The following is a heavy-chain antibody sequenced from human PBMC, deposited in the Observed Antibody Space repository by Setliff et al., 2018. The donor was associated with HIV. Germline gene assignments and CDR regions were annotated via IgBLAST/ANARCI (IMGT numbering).Heavy chain of an antibody. V-gene: IGHV4-59*12. CDR3: ARLGLFSYYYYYMDV. J-gene: IGHJ6*03. Sequence: PSETLSLTCTVSNDSISTYYWSWVRQPPGKGLEWIGYVYFTGSTTYNPSLESRVAISVDTSRNQFSLRLNSVTAADTAIYYCARLGLFSYYYYYMDVWGKGTTVTVSS. CDR2: VYFTGST. CDR1: NDSISTYY.